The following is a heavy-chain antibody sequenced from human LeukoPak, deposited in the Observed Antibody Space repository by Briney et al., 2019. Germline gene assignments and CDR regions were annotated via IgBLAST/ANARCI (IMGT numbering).Heavy chain of an antibody. V-gene: IGHV4-4*07. J-gene: IGHJ4*02. D-gene: IGHD6-13*01. Sequence: SETLSLTCAVSGYSISSGYYWSWIRQPAGKGLEWIGRIYTNENTNYNPSLRSRVTMSVDTSKNQFSPKLSSVTAADTAVYYCARAAAAAGGQYFDYWGQGTLVAVSS. CDR3: ARAAAAAGGQYFDY. CDR2: IYTNENT. CDR1: GYSISSGYY.